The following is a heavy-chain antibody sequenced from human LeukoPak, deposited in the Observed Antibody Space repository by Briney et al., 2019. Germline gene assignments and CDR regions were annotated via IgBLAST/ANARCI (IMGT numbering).Heavy chain of an antibody. CDR1: GGSISNYY. D-gene: IGHD3-22*01. CDR3: ARQYYDSRGYFYWYFDL. V-gene: IGHV4-59*08. CDR2: IYYSGTT. Sequence: SETLSLTYTVSGGSISNYYWSWIRQPPGKGLEWIGYIYYSGTTNYNPSLKSRVTISVDTSKNQFSLKLSSVTAADTAVYYCARQYYDSRGYFYWYFDLWGRGTLVTVSS. J-gene: IGHJ2*01.